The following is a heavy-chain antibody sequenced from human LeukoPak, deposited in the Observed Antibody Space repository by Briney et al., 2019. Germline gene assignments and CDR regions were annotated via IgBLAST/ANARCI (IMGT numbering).Heavy chain of an antibody. Sequence: GGSLRLSCAASGFTFSSYTMSWVRQAPGKGLEWVSAISGSGGSTYYADSVKGRFTISRDNSKNTLYLQMNSLRAEDTAVYYCAKGDYYDSSYFDYWGQGTLVTVSS. CDR1: GFTFSSYT. J-gene: IGHJ4*02. D-gene: IGHD3-22*01. CDR2: ISGSGGST. V-gene: IGHV3-23*01. CDR3: AKGDYYDSSYFDY.